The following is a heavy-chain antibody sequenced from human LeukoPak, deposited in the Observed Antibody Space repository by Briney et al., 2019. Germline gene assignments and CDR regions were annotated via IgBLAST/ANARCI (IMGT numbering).Heavy chain of an antibody. J-gene: IGHJ6*02. CDR1: GGTFSSYA. CDR2: IIPIFGTA. CDR3: ARSRFFIVVVTGYYGMDV. D-gene: IGHD2-21*02. Sequence: SVKVSCKASGGTFSSYAISWVRQAPEQGLEWMGGIIPIFGTANYAQKFQGRVTITADESTSTAYMELSSLRSEDTAVYYCARSRFFIVVVTGYYGMDVWGQGTTVTVSS. V-gene: IGHV1-69*13.